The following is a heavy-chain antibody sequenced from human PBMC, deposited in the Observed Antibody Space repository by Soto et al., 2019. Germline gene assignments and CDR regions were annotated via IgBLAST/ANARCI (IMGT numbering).Heavy chain of an antibody. CDR2: IYYSGST. Sequence: SETLSLTCAVSGGSISSGGYYWSWIRQHPGKGLEWIGYIYYSGSTYYNPSLKSRVTISVDTSKNQFSLKLSSVTAADTAVYYCATHEYYDFWSGYYPFDYWGQGTLVTVSS. J-gene: IGHJ4*02. CDR3: ATHEYYDFWSGYYPFDY. D-gene: IGHD3-3*01. V-gene: IGHV4-31*11. CDR1: GGSISSGGYY.